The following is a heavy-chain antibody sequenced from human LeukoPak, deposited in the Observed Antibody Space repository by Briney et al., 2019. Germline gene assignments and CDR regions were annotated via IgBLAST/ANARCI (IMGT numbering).Heavy chain of an antibody. Sequence: HAGGSLRLSCAASGFSVSSCYMSWVRQAPGKGLEWVSTITRGGTTHYADSVKGRFAISRDTSENTLSLQMNSLRVEDTAVYFCASMDSYDSSGFYGVDAFYWYFDLWGRGTLVAVS. CDR1: GFSVSSCY. D-gene: IGHD6-19*01. V-gene: IGHV3-66*01. CDR2: ITRGGTT. CDR3: ASMDSYDSSGFYGVDAFYWYFDL. J-gene: IGHJ2*01.